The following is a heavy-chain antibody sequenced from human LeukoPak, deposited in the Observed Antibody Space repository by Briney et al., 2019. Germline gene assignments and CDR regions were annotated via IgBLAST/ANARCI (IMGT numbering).Heavy chain of an antibody. CDR2: IKTDASEK. Sequence: GGSLRLSCETSGFIFSNCWMTWVRQAPGKGLEWVANIKTDASEKYYADSVKGRFTISRDNAKMSLYLQMNSLRVEDTAVYYCARDNRDLRIVGATGGGAFDIWGQGTMVTVSS. V-gene: IGHV3-7*01. CDR3: ARDNRDLRIVGATGGGAFDI. J-gene: IGHJ3*02. CDR1: GFIFSNCW. D-gene: IGHD1-26*01.